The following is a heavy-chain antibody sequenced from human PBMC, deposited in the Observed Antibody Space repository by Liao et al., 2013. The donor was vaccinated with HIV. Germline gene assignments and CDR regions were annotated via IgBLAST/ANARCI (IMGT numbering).Heavy chain of an antibody. Sequence: QVQLQESGPGLVKPSQTLSLTCTVSGGSISSGPFYWSWIRQPAGKGLEWIGRIYPSGNTNYNPSLKSRVTISLDTSMNQFSLRLSSVTAADTAVYYCASVGVKSYGYYFDDWGQGILVTVSS. CDR3: ASVGVKSYGYYFDD. J-gene: IGHJ4*02. CDR1: GGSISSGPFY. V-gene: IGHV4-61*02. D-gene: IGHD3-16*01. CDR2: IYPSGNT.